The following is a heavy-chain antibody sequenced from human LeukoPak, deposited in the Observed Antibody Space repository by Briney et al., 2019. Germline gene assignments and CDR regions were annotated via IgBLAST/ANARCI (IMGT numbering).Heavy chain of an antibody. CDR2: ISSSSSYI. J-gene: IGHJ4*02. CDR1: GFTFSSYN. V-gene: IGHV3-21*01. D-gene: IGHD1-26*01. Sequence: GGSLRLSCAASGFTFSSYNMNWVRQAPGKGLEWVSSISSSSSYIYYADSVKGRFTISRDNAKNSLYLQMNSLRAEDTAVYYCARDIEYSGSLYFDYWGQGTLVTVSS. CDR3: ARDIEYSGSLYFDY.